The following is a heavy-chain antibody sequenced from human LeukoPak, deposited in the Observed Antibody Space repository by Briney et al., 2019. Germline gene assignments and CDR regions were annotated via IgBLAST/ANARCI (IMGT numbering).Heavy chain of an antibody. CDR1: GYTFNSHG. Sequence: ASVKVSYKASGYTFNSHGISWVRQAPGQGLEWMGWISGYNGNTNYGRKVQGRVNMTADTSTSTAYMELGSLRSDDTAVYYCARVVRGGPRYYTDVWGEGTTVIVSS. CDR2: ISGYNGNT. CDR3: ARVVRGGPRYYTDV. D-gene: IGHD4-23*01. V-gene: IGHV1-18*04. J-gene: IGHJ6*03.